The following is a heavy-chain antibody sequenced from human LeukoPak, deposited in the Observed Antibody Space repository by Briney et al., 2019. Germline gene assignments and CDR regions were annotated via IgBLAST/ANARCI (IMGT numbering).Heavy chain of an antibody. J-gene: IGHJ5*02. V-gene: IGHV3-73*01. CDR1: GFTFSGSA. Sequence: PGGSLTLSCAASGFTFSGSAIHWVRKSFGKGLELIGHIDKEKNSYTTASAYAVSVEGRFTVSRDDSKNMAFLQMSGLKTEDTALYFCTRDSGTYNWLDPWGQGTLVTVSS. CDR3: TRDSGTYNWLDP. CDR2: IDKEKNSYTTAS. D-gene: IGHD1-26*01.